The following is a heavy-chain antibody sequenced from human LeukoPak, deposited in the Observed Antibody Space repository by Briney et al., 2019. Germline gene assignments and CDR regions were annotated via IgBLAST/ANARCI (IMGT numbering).Heavy chain of an antibody. D-gene: IGHD5-24*01. CDR2: ISSSSSYI. Sequence: PGGSLRLSCAASGFTFSSYSMNWVRQAPGKGLEWVSSISSSSSYIYYADSVKGRFTISRDNAKNSLYLQMNSLRAEDTAVYYCARDGRDGYLFDYWGQGTLVTVSS. V-gene: IGHV3-21*01. CDR3: ARDGRDGYLFDY. CDR1: GFTFSSYS. J-gene: IGHJ4*02.